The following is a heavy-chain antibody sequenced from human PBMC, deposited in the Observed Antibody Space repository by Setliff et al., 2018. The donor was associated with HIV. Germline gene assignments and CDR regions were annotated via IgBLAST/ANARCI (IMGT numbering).Heavy chain of an antibody. CDR1: QNTFTNYY. CDR2: INPSGDST. J-gene: IGHJ4*02. V-gene: IGHV1-46*01. CDR3: ARHWGRDGYNLHGGDRAMINFDH. Sequence: GPSVKVSCKASQNTFTNYYMHWVRQAPGQGLEWKGIINPSGDSTIYAQNFQGKVTMTRDTSTSTVYMELSSLRSEHTAVYYCARHWGRDGYNLHGGDRAMINFDHWGQGTLVTVSS. D-gene: IGHD5-12*01.